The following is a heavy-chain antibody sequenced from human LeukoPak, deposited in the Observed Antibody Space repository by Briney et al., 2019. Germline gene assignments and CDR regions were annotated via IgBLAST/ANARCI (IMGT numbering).Heavy chain of an antibody. J-gene: IGHJ4*02. CDR1: GFTFSSYE. Sequence: GSLRLSCAASGFTFSSYEMSWIRQPPGKGLEWIGWIYDSGSTNYNPSLKSRVTISEDTSKNQFSLKLSSVTAADTAVYYCARGRGLWGQGTLVTVSS. CDR3: ARGRGL. V-gene: IGHV4-59*01. D-gene: IGHD3-10*01. CDR2: IYDSGST.